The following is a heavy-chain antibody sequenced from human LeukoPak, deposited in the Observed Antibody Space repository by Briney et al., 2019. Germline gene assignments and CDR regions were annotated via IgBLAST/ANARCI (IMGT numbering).Heavy chain of an antibody. CDR1: GGSISSYY. Sequence: SETLSLTCTVSGGSISSYYWSWIRQPPGKGLEWIGYIYYSGSTNYNPSLKSRVTISVDTSKNQFSLKLSSVTAADTAVYYCARGRRWFDPWGQGTLVTVSS. V-gene: IGHV4-59*01. CDR2: IYYSGST. CDR3: ARGRRWFDP. J-gene: IGHJ5*02.